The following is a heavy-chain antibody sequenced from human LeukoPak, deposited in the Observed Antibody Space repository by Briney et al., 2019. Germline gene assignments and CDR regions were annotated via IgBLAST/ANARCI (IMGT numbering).Heavy chain of an antibody. CDR2: ISYDGSNK. CDR1: GFTFSSYG. Sequence: GGFLRLSCAASGFTFSSYGMHWVRQAPGKGLEWVAVISYDGSNKYYADSVKGRFTISRDNSKNTLYLQMNSLRAEDTAVYYRARERVYYDSSGSPRAYFDYWGQGTLVTVSS. J-gene: IGHJ4*02. CDR3: ARERVYYDSSGSPRAYFDY. V-gene: IGHV3-30*03. D-gene: IGHD3-22*01.